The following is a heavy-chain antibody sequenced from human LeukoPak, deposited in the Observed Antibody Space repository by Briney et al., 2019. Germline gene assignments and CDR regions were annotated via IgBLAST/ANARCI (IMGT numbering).Heavy chain of an antibody. CDR3: ARAMVRGVIIRIPKTFDY. V-gene: IGHV4-34*01. CDR2: INHSGST. J-gene: IGHJ4*02. D-gene: IGHD3-10*01. CDR1: GGSFSGYY. Sequence: SETLSLTCAVYGGSFSGYYWSWIRQPPGKGLEWIGEINHSGSTNYNPSLKSRVTISVDTSKNQFSLNLNSVTAADTAVYYCARAMVRGVIIRIPKTFDYWGQGTLVTVSS.